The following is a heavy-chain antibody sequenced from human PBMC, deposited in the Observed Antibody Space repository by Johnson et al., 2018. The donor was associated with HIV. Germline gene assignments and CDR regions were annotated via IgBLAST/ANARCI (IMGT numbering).Heavy chain of an antibody. V-gene: IGHV3-30-3*01. CDR3: AKDSTYYDSGGAFDI. J-gene: IGHJ3*02. CDR2: ISYDGSNK. D-gene: IGHD3-3*01. Sequence: QVQLVESGGGVVQPGRSLRLSCAASGFTFSNYAMHWVRQAPGKGLEWVVIISYDGSNKKYADSVKGRFTISRDNSKNTLSLQMNSLRAEDTAVYYCAKDSTYYDSGGAFDIWGQGTMVTVSS. CDR1: GFTFSNYA.